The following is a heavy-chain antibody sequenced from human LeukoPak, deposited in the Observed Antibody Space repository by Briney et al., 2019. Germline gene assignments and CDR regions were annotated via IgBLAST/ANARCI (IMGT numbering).Heavy chain of an antibody. CDR2: INHSGST. Sequence: SESLSLTCAAYGGSFSGYYWSWIRQPPGKGLEWIGEINHSGSTNYNPSLKSRVTISVDTSKNQFSLKLSSVTAADTAVYYCARRILFRYYFDYWGQGTLVTVSS. D-gene: IGHD2-21*01. CDR1: GGSFSGYY. CDR3: ARRILFRYYFDY. J-gene: IGHJ4*02. V-gene: IGHV4-34*01.